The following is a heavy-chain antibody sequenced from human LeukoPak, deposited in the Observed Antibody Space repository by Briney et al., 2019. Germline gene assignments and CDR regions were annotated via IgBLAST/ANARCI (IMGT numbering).Heavy chain of an antibody. D-gene: IGHD5/OR15-5a*01. CDR1: GGSISSGGYY. CDR3: ARERLGENWFDP. Sequence: NSSETLSLTCTVSGGSISSGGYYWSWIRQHPGKGLEWIGYIYYSGSTYYNPSLKSRVTISVDTSKNQFSLKLSSVTAADTAVYYRARERLGENWFDPWGQGTLVTVSS. J-gene: IGHJ5*02. CDR2: IYYSGST. V-gene: IGHV4-31*03.